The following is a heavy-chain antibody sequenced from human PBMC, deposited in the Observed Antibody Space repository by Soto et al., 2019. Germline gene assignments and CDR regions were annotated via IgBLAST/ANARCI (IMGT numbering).Heavy chain of an antibody. CDR3: ARSRVTGKGGIDV. CDR1: GYTFTSYA. CDR2: INGYTGNT. V-gene: IGHV1-18*01. Sequence: ASVKVSCKASGYTFTSYAMHWVRQAPGQGLEWMGWINGYTGNTNYAQKFQGRVTMTTDTSTNTAYLDLWTLISDDTAVYYCARSRVTGKGGIDVWGQGTTVTVSS. J-gene: IGHJ6*02. D-gene: IGHD3-10*01.